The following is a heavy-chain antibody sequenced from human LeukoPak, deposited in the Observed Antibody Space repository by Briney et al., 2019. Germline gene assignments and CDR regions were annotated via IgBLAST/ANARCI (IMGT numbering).Heavy chain of an antibody. D-gene: IGHD6-13*01. V-gene: IGHV3-53*01. CDR3: ARENSGIAATDIIDD. CDR1: GFTVPDNY. CDR2: IYGGGDT. J-gene: IGHJ4*02. Sequence: GGSLRLSCAASGFTVPDNYMNWVRQSSGKGLEWVSVIYGGGDTNYADSVKGRFTISRYNAKNLLYLQMNSLRAEDTAIYYCARENSGIAATDIIDDWGQGTLVTVSS.